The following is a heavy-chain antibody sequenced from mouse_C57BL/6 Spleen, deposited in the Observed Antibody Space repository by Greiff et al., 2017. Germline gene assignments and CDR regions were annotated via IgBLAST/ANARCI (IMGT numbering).Heavy chain of an antibody. Sequence: EVKLEESGEGLVKPGGSLKLSCAASGFTFSSYAMSWVRQTPEKRLEWVAYISSGGDYIYYADTVKGRFTISRDNARNTLYLQMSSLKSEDTAMYYCTRGDYGNYWYFDVWGTGTTVTVSS. D-gene: IGHD2-1*01. CDR3: TRGDYGNYWYFDV. J-gene: IGHJ1*03. CDR2: ISSGGDYI. V-gene: IGHV5-9-1*02. CDR1: GFTFSSYA.